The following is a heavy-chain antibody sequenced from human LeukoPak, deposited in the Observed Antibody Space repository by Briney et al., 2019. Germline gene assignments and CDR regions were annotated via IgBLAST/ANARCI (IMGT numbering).Heavy chain of an antibody. D-gene: IGHD2-2*01. J-gene: IGHJ1*01. Sequence: GESLKISCKGSGYSFTSYWIGWVRQMPGKGLEGMGIIYPGDSDTRYSPSFQGQVTISADKSISTAYLQWSSLKASDTAMYYCARSDCSSTSCYEYFQHWGQGTLVTVSS. V-gene: IGHV5-51*01. CDR3: ARSDCSSTSCYEYFQH. CDR1: GYSFTSYW. CDR2: IYPGDSDT.